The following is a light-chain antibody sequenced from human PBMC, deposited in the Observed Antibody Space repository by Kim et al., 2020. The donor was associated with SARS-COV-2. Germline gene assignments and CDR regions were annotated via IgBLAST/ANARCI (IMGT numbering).Light chain of an antibody. J-gene: IGKJ2*01. CDR3: LQHSSSPYT. V-gene: IGKV1-17*03. Sequence: DIQMTQSPSAMSASVGDTVTITCRASQGISRFLAWFQQKSGKVPKRLIYGASNLQTGVPSRFSGSGSGTEFTLTISSLQPEDFASYYCLQHSSSPYTLGQGTKLEI. CDR2: GAS. CDR1: QGISRF.